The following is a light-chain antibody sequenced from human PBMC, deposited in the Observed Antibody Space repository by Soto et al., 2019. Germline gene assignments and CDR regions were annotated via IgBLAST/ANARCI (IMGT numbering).Light chain of an antibody. CDR3: QHYNSYPLI. CDR1: QSIRNW. J-gene: IGKJ4*01. Sequence: DIQMTQSPSTLSASVGDRVTITCRASQSIRNWLAWYQQKPGKAPKFLISKASILESGVPSRFSGSGSGTEFTLPISSLQPDDFATYYCQHYNSYPLIFGGGTKVEIK. V-gene: IGKV1-5*03. CDR2: KAS.